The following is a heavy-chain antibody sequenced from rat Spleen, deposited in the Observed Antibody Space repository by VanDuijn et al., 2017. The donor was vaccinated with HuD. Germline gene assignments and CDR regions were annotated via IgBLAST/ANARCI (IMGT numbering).Heavy chain of an antibody. CDR3: TRVDYSSYRGVMDA. J-gene: IGHJ4*01. Sequence: EVQLVESGGGLVQPGRSLKLSCAASGFTFSNYYMAWVRQAPTKGLEWVASITNSGGSTYYRDSVKGRFTISRDNAKSTLYLQMDSLRSEDTATYYCTRVDYSSYRGVMDARGQGASVTVSS. D-gene: IGHD1-2*01. CDR1: GFTFSNYY. V-gene: IGHV5S23*01. CDR2: ITNSGGST.